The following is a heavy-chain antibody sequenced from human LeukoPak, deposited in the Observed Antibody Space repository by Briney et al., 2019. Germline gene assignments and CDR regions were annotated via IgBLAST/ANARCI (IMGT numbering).Heavy chain of an antibody. CDR1: GFTFSNYS. V-gene: IGHV3-21*01. CDR3: ARDRLGVGPTIL. Sequence: GGSLRLSCAASGFTFSNYSMNWVRQAPGKGLEWVSSIGSIGYINYADSVKGRFTISRDNAKNSLYLQMNSLRAEDTAVYYSARDRLGVGPTILWGQGALVTVSS. D-gene: IGHD1-26*01. J-gene: IGHJ4*02. CDR2: IGSIGYI.